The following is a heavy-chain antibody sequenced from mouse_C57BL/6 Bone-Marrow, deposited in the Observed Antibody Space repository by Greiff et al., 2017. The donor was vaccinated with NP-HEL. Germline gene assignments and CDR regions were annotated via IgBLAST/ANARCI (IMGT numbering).Heavy chain of an antibody. V-gene: IGHV7-3*01. D-gene: IGHD1-1*01. CDR1: GFTFTDYY. Sequence: DVKLVESGGGLVQPGGSLSLSCAASGFTFTDYYMSWVRQPPGKALEWLGFIRNKANGYTTEYSASVKGRFTISRDNSQSILYLQMNALRAEDSATYYCARFSITTAGMDYWGQGTSVTVSS. J-gene: IGHJ4*01. CDR2: IRNKANGYTT. CDR3: ARFSITTAGMDY.